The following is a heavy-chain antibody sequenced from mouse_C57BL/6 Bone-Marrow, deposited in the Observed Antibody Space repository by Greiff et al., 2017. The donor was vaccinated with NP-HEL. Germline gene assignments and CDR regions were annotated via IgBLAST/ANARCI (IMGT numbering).Heavy chain of an antibody. D-gene: IGHD1-1*01. Sequence: VQLQQSGPVLVKPGASVKMSCKASGYTFTDYYMNWVKQSHGKSLEWIGVINPYNGGTSYNQKFKGKATLTVDKSSSTAYMELNSLTSEDSAVYYCASTRYYYGSSPYYAMDYWGQGTSVTVSS. CDR1: GYTFTDYY. J-gene: IGHJ4*01. CDR3: ASTRYYYGSSPYYAMDY. CDR2: INPYNGGT. V-gene: IGHV1-19*01.